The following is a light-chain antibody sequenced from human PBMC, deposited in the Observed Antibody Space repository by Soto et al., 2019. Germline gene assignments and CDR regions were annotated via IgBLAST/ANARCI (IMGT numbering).Light chain of an antibody. J-gene: IGKJ1*01. CDR2: DAS. CDR3: QQYNNFRWT. V-gene: IGKV1-8*01. CDR1: QGISSY. Sequence: AIRMTQSPSSFSASTGDRVTITCRASQGISSYLAWYQQKPGKAPKLLIYDASTLESGVPLRFSGSGSGTEFTLTISGLQPDDVATYYCQQYNNFRWTFGQGTKVDIK.